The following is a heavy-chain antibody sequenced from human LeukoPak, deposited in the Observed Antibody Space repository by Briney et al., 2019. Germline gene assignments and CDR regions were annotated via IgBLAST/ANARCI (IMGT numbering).Heavy chain of an antibody. CDR3: ARGRIAARRRWFDP. CDR2: MNPNSGNT. V-gene: IGHV1-8*01. Sequence: GASVKVSCKASGYTFTSYDINWVRQATGQGLEWMGWMNPNSGNTGYAQKFQGRVTMTRNTSISTAYMELSSLRSEDTAVYSCARGRIAARRRWFDPWGQGTLVTVSS. J-gene: IGHJ5*02. D-gene: IGHD6-6*01. CDR1: GYTFTSYD.